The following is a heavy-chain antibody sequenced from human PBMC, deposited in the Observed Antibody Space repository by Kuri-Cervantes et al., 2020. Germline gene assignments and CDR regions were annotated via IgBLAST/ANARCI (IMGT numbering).Heavy chain of an antibody. V-gene: IGHV1-69*13. CDR2: SIPIFGTA. J-gene: IGHJ4*02. D-gene: IGHD3-22*01. CDR3: VYSGYHWAFDY. CDR1: GGSFSSYS. Sequence: SVKVTCKASGGSFSSYSISWVRQAPGQGLEGMGGSIPIFGTANYAQKFQGRLTITADESTSTAYMELGSLRSEDPAVYYCVYSGYHWAFDYWGQGTLVTVSS.